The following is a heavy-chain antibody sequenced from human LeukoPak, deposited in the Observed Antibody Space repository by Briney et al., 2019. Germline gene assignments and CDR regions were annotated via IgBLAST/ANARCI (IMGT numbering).Heavy chain of an antibody. CDR2: INPNSGGT. V-gene: IGHV1-2*02. J-gene: IGHJ4*02. D-gene: IGHD6-6*01. CDR1: GYTFTGYY. Sequence: ASVKVSCKASGYTFTGYYMQWVRQAPGQGLEWMGGINPNSGGTDYAQKFQGRGNMTRDTFISTTYMELSRVRRDGGAGCYCTRDLYIAARRKYYFDYWGKGTLVTVSS. CDR3: TRDLYIAARRKYYFDY.